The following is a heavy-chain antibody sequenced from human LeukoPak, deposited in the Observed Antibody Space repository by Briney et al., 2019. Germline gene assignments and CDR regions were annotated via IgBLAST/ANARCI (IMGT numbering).Heavy chain of an antibody. V-gene: IGHV3-11*01. D-gene: IGHD3-10*01. CDR3: ARDPVVDYYGSGRQRGGFDP. CDR2: ISSSGSTI. J-gene: IGHJ5*02. Sequence: PGGSLRLSCAASGFTFSDYYMSWIRQAPGKGLEWVSYISSSGSTIYYADSVKGRFTISRDNAKNSLYLQMNSLRAEDTAVYYCARDPVVDYYGSGRQRGGFDPWGQGTLVTVSS. CDR1: GFTFSDYY.